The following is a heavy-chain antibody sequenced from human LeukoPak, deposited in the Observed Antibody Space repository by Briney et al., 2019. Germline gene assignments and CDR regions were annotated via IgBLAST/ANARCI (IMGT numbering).Heavy chain of an antibody. D-gene: IGHD4-11*01. CDR3: ATDREYSQEP. Sequence: GGSLRLSCAGSGFTFRTSWMPWVRQAPGKGLVWVSFINRDGSSTNYVDSVKGRFTISRDNAKNTLYLQMNRLRDDDTAVYYCATDREYSQEPWGQGTLVTVSS. CDR1: GFTFRTSW. CDR2: INRDGSST. V-gene: IGHV3-74*01. J-gene: IGHJ5*02.